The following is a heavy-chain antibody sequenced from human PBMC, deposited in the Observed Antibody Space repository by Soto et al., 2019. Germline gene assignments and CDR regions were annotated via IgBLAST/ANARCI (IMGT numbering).Heavy chain of an antibody. CDR1: GLDFSTYS. J-gene: IGHJ6*02. D-gene: IGHD3-3*01. CDR3: ARLYYDYV. CDR2: VSMDSDTI. V-gene: IGHV3-48*02. Sequence: PGGSLRLSCTASGLDFSTYSMNWVRQAPGKGLEWIAYVSMDSDTIHYADSVKGRFTISRDDAENSLYLQMNSLRDEDTATYYCARLYYDYVWGQGTTVTVSS.